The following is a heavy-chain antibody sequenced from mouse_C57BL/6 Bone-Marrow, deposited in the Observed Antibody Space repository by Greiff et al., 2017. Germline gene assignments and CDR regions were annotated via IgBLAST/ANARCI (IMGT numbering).Heavy chain of an antibody. CDR3: AREGIYYGSSYFAY. V-gene: IGHV1-55*01. D-gene: IGHD1-1*01. CDR1: GYTFTSYW. CDR2: IYPGSGST. J-gene: IGHJ3*01. Sequence: QVQLKQSGAELVKPGASVKMSCKASGYTFTSYWITWVKQRPGQGLEWIGDIYPGSGSTNYNEKFKSKATLTVDTSSSTAYMQLSSLTSEDSAVYYCAREGIYYGSSYFAYWGQGTLVTVSA.